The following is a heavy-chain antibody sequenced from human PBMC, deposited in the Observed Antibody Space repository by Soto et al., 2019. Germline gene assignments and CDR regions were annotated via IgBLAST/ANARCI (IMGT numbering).Heavy chain of an antibody. J-gene: IGHJ6*02. CDR2: MNPNSGNT. CDR1: GSTFTSYD. CDR3: ARGRGTWIQLWLPYYYYGMDV. D-gene: IGHD5-18*01. V-gene: IGHV1-8*01. Sequence: ASVKVSCKASGSTFTSYDINWVRQATGQGLEWMGWMNPNSGNTGYAQKFQGRVTMTRNTSISTAYMELSSLRSEDTAVYYCARGRGTWIQLWLPYYYYGMDVWGQGTTVTVSS.